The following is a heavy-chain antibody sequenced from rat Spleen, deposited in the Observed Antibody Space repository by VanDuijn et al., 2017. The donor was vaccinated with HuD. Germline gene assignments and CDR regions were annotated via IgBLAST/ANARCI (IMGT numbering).Heavy chain of an antibody. D-gene: IGHD3-1*01. CDR1: GFTFSNYY. V-gene: IGHV5-25*01. CDR2: ISTGGVIT. Sequence: EVQLVESGGGQVQPGRSLKLSCVASGFTFSNYYMAWVRQAPTKGLECVAYISTGGVITYYRDSVKGRFTISRDNAKSTLYLQMNSLRSEDTSTYYCASHSAAPVYVMDAWGQGASVTVSS. CDR3: ASHSAAPVYVMDA. J-gene: IGHJ4*01.